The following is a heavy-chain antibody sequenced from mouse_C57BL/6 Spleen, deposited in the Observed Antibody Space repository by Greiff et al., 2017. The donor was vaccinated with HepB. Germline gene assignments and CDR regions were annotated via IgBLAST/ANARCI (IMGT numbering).Heavy chain of an antibody. V-gene: IGHV1-82*01. CDR1: DYAFSSSW. CDR2: IYPGDGDT. J-gene: IGHJ3*01. Sequence: VQLQQSGPELVKPGASVKISCKASDYAFSSSWMNWVKQRPGKGLEWIGRIYPGDGDTNYNGKFKGKATLTADKSSSTAYMQLSSLTSEDSAVYFCARNWDQFAYWGQGTLVTVSA. CDR3: ARNWDQFAY. D-gene: IGHD4-1*01.